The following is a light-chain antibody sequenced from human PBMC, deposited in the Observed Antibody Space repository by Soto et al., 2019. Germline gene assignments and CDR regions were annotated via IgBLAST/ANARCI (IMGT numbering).Light chain of an antibody. Sequence: DIQITQVPSSLSGSVEKRVLLTWRASQSISNHLNWYQQKPGKAPKLLIFAASSLQSGVPSRFSGRRSGTEFTLTIAGLQPEDFATYYCQQYESYSPLTFGGGTKWIS. J-gene: IGKJ4*01. CDR1: QSISNH. CDR3: QQYESYSPLT. CDR2: AAS. V-gene: IGKV1-16*01.